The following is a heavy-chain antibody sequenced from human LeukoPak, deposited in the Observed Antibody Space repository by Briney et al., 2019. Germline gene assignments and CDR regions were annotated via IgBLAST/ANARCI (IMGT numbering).Heavy chain of an antibody. CDR1: GYTFTGYY. Sequence: GASVKVSCKASGYTFTGYYMHWVRQAPGQGLEWMGWINPNSGGTNYAQKFQGRVTMTRDTSISTAYMELSRLRSDDTAVYYCARRPRTIFGVGYYYGMDVWGQGTTVTVSS. J-gene: IGHJ6*02. CDR2: INPNSGGT. D-gene: IGHD3-3*01. V-gene: IGHV1-2*02. CDR3: ARRPRTIFGVGYYYGMDV.